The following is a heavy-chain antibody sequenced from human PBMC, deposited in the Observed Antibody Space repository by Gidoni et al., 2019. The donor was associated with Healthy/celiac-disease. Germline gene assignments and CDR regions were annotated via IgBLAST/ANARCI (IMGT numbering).Heavy chain of an antibody. CDR3: ASGVDIVVVPAVSDGMDV. D-gene: IGHD2-2*01. CDR1: GYTFTSYA. Sequence: QVQLVQSGAEVKKPGASVKVSCKASGYTFTSYAMHWVRQAPGQRLEWMGWINAGNGNTKYSQKFQGRVTITRDTSASTAYMELSSLRSEDTAVYYCASGVDIVVVPAVSDGMDVWGQGTTVTVSS. CDR2: INAGNGNT. V-gene: IGHV1-3*01. J-gene: IGHJ6*02.